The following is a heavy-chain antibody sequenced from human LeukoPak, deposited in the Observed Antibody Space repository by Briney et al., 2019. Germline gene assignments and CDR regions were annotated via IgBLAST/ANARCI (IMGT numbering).Heavy chain of an antibody. V-gene: IGHV3-48*02. J-gene: IGHJ4*02. CDR2: ISSTSSTV. CDR1: GFTFSSYS. D-gene: IGHD3-9*01. Sequence: QPGGSLRLSCAASGFTFSSYSMNWVRQAPGKGLEWVSYISSTSSTVYYADSVKGRFTISRDNAKNSLYLQMNSLRDEDTAVYYCARDQAFDWSFDYWGQGTLVTVSS. CDR3: ARDQAFDWSFDY.